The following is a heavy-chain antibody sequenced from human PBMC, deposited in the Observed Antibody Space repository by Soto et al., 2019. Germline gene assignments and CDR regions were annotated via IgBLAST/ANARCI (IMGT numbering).Heavy chain of an antibody. D-gene: IGHD6-19*01. CDR2: ISSSSSYT. Sequence: GGSLRLSCAASGFTFSSYSMNWVRQAPGKGLEWVSSISSSSSYTYYADSVKGRFTISRDNAKNSLYLQMNSLRAEDTAVYYCASIGVAGTFDYWGQGTLVTVSS. CDR3: ASIGVAGTFDY. V-gene: IGHV3-21*01. J-gene: IGHJ4*02. CDR1: GFTFSSYS.